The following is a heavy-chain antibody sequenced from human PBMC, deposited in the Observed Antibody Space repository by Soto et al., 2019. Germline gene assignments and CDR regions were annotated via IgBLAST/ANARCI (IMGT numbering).Heavy chain of an antibody. Sequence: AASVKVSCKASGGTFSSYAISWVRQAPGQGLEWMGGIIPIFGTANYAQKFQGRVTITADESTSTAYMELSSLRSEDTAVYYCARDNSYSSGYFGGANWFDPWGQGTLVTVSS. CDR3: ARDNSYSSGYFGGANWFDP. J-gene: IGHJ5*02. CDR1: GGTFSSYA. CDR2: IIPIFGTA. D-gene: IGHD3-22*01. V-gene: IGHV1-69*13.